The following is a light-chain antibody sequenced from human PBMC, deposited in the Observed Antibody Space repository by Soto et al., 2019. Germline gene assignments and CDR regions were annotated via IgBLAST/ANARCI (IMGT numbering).Light chain of an antibody. CDR2: AAS. Sequence: DIHMTQSTSSLSASVGDRVTITCRASQSINTYFNWYQQKPGKAPKLLIYAASSLQSEVPSRFSGSGSGTDFTLTISCLPPEDSAPYYCQQSYSTTQPFGKGTKLEIK. CDR3: QQSYSTTQP. J-gene: IGKJ2*01. CDR1: QSINTY. V-gene: IGKV1-39*01.